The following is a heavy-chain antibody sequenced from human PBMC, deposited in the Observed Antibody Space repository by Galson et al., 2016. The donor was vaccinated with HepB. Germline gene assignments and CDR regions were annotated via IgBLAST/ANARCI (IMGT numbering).Heavy chain of an antibody. V-gene: IGHV3-30*03. CDR1: GFAFRNYG. CDR3: ARVDSSGYYLWFDP. Sequence: SLRLSCAASGFAFRNYGMHWVRQAPGKGLEWVAVVSNDGGNKDYEDSVKGRFTISRDNSKNTLYLQMNSLRAEDTAVYYCARVDSSGYYLWFDPWGQGTLVTVSS. J-gene: IGHJ5*02. D-gene: IGHD3-22*01. CDR2: VSNDGGNK.